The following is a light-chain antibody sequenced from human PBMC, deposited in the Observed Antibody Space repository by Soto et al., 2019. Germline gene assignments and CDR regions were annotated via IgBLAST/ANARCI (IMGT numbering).Light chain of an antibody. CDR3: QHYNSYSEA. J-gene: IGKJ1*01. CDR1: QSVNNDY. CDR2: GAS. V-gene: IGKV3-20*01. Sequence: TVLTQSPGTLSLSPGERATLSCRATQSVNNDYLAWYQQRPGLAPRLLIYGASSRATGIPDRFSGSGSGTEFTLTISSLQPDDFATYYCQHYNSYSEAFGQGTKVAIK.